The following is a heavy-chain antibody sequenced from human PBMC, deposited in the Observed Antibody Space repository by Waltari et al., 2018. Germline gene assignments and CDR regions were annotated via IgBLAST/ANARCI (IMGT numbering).Heavy chain of an antibody. CDR1: GFTFSSYS. D-gene: IGHD3-16*01. CDR2: ISSSSSYI. CDR3: AREETRWAFDI. Sequence: EVQLVESGGGLVKPGGSLRLSCAASGFTFSSYSMNWVRQAPGKGLEWVSSISSSSSYIYYADSVKCRFTISRDNAKNSLYLQMNRLRAEDTAVYYCAREETRWAFDIWSQGTMVTVSS. J-gene: IGHJ3*02. V-gene: IGHV3-21*01.